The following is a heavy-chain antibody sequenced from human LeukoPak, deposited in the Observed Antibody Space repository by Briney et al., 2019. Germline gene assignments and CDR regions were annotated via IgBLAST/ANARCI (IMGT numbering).Heavy chain of an antibody. CDR2: INHSGST. V-gene: IGHV4-34*01. Sequence: SETLSLTCAVYGGSFSGYYWSWIRQPPGKGLEWIGEINHSGSTNYNPSLKSGVTISVDKSKNQFSLKLSSVTAADTAVYYCAIHIVVVPAAKKKNWFDPWGQGTLGTVSS. J-gene: IGHJ5*02. CDR1: GGSFSGYY. D-gene: IGHD2-2*01. CDR3: AIHIVVVPAAKKKNWFDP.